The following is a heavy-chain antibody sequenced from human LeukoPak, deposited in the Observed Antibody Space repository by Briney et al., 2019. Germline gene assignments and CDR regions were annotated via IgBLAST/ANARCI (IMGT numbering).Heavy chain of an antibody. V-gene: IGHV3-48*03. CDR2: ISSSGSTI. Sequence: GGSLRLSCAASGFTFSSYEMNWVRQAPGKGLEWVSYISSSGSTIYYADSVKGRFTISRDNAKNSLYLQMNSLRAEDTAVYYCARDLLPHSSSWLVLSYYYCGMDVWGQGTTVTVSS. CDR3: ARDLLPHSSSWLVLSYYYCGMDV. D-gene: IGHD6-13*01. J-gene: IGHJ6*02. CDR1: GFTFSSYE.